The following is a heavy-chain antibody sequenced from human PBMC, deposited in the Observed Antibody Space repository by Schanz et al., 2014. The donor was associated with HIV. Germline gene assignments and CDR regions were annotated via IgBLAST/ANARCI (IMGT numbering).Heavy chain of an antibody. CDR3: ARDLNRWRDGSEKWFDT. V-gene: IGHV1-69*01. J-gene: IGHJ5*02. D-gene: IGHD2-15*01. CDR1: GGTFNNYA. Sequence: QEQLVQSGAAVRKPGSSVTVSCKTSGGTFNNYALNWVRQAPGQGLEWMGGIIPVFGTANYAQKFQGRVTINADQSTTTVYMYLSSLRSDDTAMYYCARDLNRWRDGSEKWFDTWGQGTLVTVSS. CDR2: IIPVFGTA.